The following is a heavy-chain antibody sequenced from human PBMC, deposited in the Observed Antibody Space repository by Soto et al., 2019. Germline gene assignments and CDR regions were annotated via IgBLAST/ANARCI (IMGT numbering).Heavy chain of an antibody. CDR3: ARSPKVVVITSFDY. D-gene: IGHD3-22*01. J-gene: IGHJ4*02. Sequence: LSLTCTVSGGSISSGDYYWSWIRQPPGKGLEWIGYIYYSGSTYYNPSLKSRVTISVDTSKNQFSLKLSSVTAADTAVYYCARSPKVVVITSFDYWGQGTLVTVSS. CDR2: IYYSGST. CDR1: GGSISSGDYY. V-gene: IGHV4-30-4*01.